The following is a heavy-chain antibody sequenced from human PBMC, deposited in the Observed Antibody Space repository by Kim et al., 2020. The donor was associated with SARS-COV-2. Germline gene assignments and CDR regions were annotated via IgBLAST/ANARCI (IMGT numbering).Heavy chain of an antibody. CDR3: ARDRQWGSHDGHHFDY. V-gene: IGHV4-31*02. Sequence: SPKSRVTISVDTAKNQFSLKLSSVTAADTAVYYCARDRQWGSHDGHHFDYWGQGTLVTVSS. J-gene: IGHJ4*02. D-gene: IGHD1-26*01.